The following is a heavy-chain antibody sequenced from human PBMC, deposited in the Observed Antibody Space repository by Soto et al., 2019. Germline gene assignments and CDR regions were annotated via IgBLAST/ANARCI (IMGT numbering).Heavy chain of an antibody. CDR1: GASISSSSYY. CDR3: ARHPPTTVVTSPAFDI. Sequence: AETLSLTCTVSGASISSSSYYWGWIRQPPGKGLEWIGSIYYSGSTYYNPSLKSRVTISVDTSKNQFSLKLSSVTAADTTVYYCARHPPTTVVTSPAFDIWGQGTMVTV. D-gene: IGHD4-17*01. J-gene: IGHJ3*02. V-gene: IGHV4-39*01. CDR2: IYYSGST.